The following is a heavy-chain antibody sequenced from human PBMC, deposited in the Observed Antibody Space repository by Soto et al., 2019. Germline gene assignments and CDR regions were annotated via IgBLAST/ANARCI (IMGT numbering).Heavy chain of an antibody. CDR3: ARVFPEVGTVGFDY. CDR2: IYYSGST. J-gene: IGHJ4*02. Sequence: PSETLSPTCTVSCGSISSGGYYWGLVPQHPGKGLEWIGYIYYSGSTYYNPSLKSRVTISVDTSKNQFSLKLSSVTAADTAVYYCARVFPEVGTVGFDYWGQGTLVTVSS. D-gene: IGHD1-26*01. V-gene: IGHV4-31*03. CDR1: CGSISSGGYY.